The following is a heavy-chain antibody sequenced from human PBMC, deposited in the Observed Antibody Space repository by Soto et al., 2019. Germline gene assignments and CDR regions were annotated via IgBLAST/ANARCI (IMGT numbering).Heavy chain of an antibody. V-gene: IGHV4-34*01. CDR3: ARGVGYRSSNSSRDYYYYYGMDV. D-gene: IGHD2-2*01. Sequence: PSETLSLTCAVYGGSFSGYYWSWIRQPPGKGLEWMGEINHSGSPNYNPSLKSRVTISVDTSKNQFSPKLSSVTDADTAVYPCARGVGYRSSNSSRDYYYYYGMDVWGQGTTVTVS. CDR1: GGSFSGYY. CDR2: INHSGSP. J-gene: IGHJ6*02.